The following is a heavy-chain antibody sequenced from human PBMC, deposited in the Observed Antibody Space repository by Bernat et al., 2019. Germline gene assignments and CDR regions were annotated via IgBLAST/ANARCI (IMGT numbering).Heavy chain of an antibody. CDR2: IKSKADCATS. CDR1: VFTFTNAW. J-gene: IGHJ2*01. CDR3: TTTRSSRYFDL. V-gene: IGHV3-15*07. Sequence: EVQLVESGGGLVQPGGSLRLSCAASVFTFTNAWMNWVRQAPGKGLEWVGHIKSKADCATSDYAAPVKGRFAISRDDSNSTLYLQMNSLKTEDTAVYYCTTTRSSRYFDLWGRGTLVTVSS.